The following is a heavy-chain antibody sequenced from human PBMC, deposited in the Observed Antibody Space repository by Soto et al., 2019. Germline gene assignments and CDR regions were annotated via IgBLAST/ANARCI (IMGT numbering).Heavy chain of an antibody. Sequence: GGSLRLSCAASGFSFSGSAMNWVRQAYGEGLEWVGRIRSKANSYATAYAASVNGRFTISRDDSKHTAYLQMNSLKTEDTAVYYCTRPSYSYGSGTNWFDPWGQGTLVTVSS. D-gene: IGHD3-10*01. CDR1: GFSFSGSA. J-gene: IGHJ5*02. CDR3: TRPSYSYGSGTNWFDP. CDR2: IRSKANSYAT. V-gene: IGHV3-73*01.